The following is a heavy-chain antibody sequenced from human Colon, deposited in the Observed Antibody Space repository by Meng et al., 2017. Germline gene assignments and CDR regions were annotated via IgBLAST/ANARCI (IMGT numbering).Heavy chain of an antibody. Sequence: QVQLVESGSGLKKPGASVKVSCKASGYDFTNYGMNWVRQAPGQGLEWIGWINTYTGNPAYAQGFTGRFVFSLDTSVSTAYLQISSPKAEDTAVYYCATAVTTVPFDYWGQGTLVTVSS. D-gene: IGHD4-17*01. CDR2: INTYTGNP. V-gene: IGHV7-4-1*02. CDR3: ATAVTTVPFDY. CDR1: GYDFTNYG. J-gene: IGHJ4*02.